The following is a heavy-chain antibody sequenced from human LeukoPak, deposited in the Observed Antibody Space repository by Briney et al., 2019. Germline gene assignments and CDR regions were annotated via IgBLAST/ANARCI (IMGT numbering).Heavy chain of an antibody. CDR1: GFTFSSYS. CDR3: TTTWVVTDFDY. V-gene: IGHV3-73*01. CDR2: IRSKANSYAT. D-gene: IGHD2-21*02. Sequence: GGSLRLSCAASGFTFSSYSMNWVRQASGKGLEWVGRIRSKANSYATAYAASVKGRFTISRDDSKNTAYLQMNSLKTEDTAVYYCTTTWVVTDFDYWGQGTLVTVSS. J-gene: IGHJ4*02.